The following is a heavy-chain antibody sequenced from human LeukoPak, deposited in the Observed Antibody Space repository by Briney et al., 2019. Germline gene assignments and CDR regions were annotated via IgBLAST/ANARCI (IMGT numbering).Heavy chain of an antibody. J-gene: IGHJ4*02. V-gene: IGHV3-23*01. CDR1: GLTFSSFA. CDR3: ARARPSMWIDY. Sequence: GGSLRLSCAASGLTFSSFAMTWVRQAPGKGLEWVSAISGGGGSTYYADSVMGRFSISRDNSKNALYLQMNSLRPEDTAVYYCARARPSMWIDYWGQGTLVTVSS. D-gene: IGHD5-12*01. CDR2: ISGGGGST.